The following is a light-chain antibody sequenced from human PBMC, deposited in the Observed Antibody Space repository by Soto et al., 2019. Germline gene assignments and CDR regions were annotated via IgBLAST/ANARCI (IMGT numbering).Light chain of an antibody. CDR1: QSVTSSY. CDR2: GAS. J-gene: IGKJ4*01. Sequence: EIVLTQSPGTLSLSPGERATLSCRASQSVTSSYLAWYQHKPGQAPRLLIYGASNRATGIPDRFSGSGSGTDFTLTISRLEPEDFAVYYCQQYGSSPQVTFGGGTKVDIK. V-gene: IGKV3-20*01. CDR3: QQYGSSPQVT.